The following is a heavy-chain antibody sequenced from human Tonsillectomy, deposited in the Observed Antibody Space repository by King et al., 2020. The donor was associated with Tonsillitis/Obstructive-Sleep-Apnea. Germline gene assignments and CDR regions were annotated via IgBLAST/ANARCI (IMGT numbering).Heavy chain of an antibody. CDR3: ARDRSILDYYYYCMDI. D-gene: IGHD3-9*01. CDR2: ISSISSYT. V-gene: IGHV3-11*05. J-gene: IGHJ6*03. CDR1: GFTFSDYY. Sequence: VQLVESGGGLVKPGGSLRLSCAASGFTFSDYYMSWIRQAPGEGLEWVSYISSISSYTNYADSVKGRFTISRDKAKNSLYLQMNSLRAEETAVYYCARDRSILDYYYYCMDIWGKGTTVTVSS.